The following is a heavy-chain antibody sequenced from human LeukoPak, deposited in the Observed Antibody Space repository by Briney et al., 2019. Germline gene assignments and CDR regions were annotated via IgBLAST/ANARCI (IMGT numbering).Heavy chain of an antibody. V-gene: IGHV1-2*06. CDR3: ARDLSSTSNWELDY. CDR2: INPNSGDT. CDR1: GYTFTGYF. D-gene: IGHD7-27*01. Sequence: GASVKVSCKAFGYTFTGYFIHWVRQAPGQGLEWMGRINPNSGDTNYEQTFQGRVTMTGDTSISTVYMDLSRLTSDDTAVYYCARDLSSTSNWELDYWGQGTPVTVSS. J-gene: IGHJ4*02.